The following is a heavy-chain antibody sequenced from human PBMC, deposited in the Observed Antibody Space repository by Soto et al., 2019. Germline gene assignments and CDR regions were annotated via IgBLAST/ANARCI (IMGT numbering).Heavy chain of an antibody. Sequence: ASVKVSCKASGYTFTSYDINWVRQATGQGLEWMGWMNPNSGNTGYAQKFQGRVTMTSDTSMSTAYMELSSLRSDDTAVYYCVRADIVVVVARIGLGAFDIWGQGTMVTVSS. CDR2: MNPNSGNT. CDR1: GYTFTSYD. V-gene: IGHV1-8*01. J-gene: IGHJ3*02. CDR3: VRADIVVVVARIGLGAFDI. D-gene: IGHD2-15*01.